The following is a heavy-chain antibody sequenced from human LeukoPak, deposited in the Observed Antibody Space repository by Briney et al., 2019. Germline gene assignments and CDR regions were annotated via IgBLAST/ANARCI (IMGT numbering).Heavy chain of an antibody. D-gene: IGHD1-26*01. J-gene: IGHJ4*02. Sequence: SDTLSHTCTVPDASMNNYYWSWIRQSPEKGLEWIGFVFSRGTTNYNPSFKSRLTMSIDTSKKQFSLRLSSVTAADTAVYFCARSWAAKWELPGQFDSWGQGRLVSVSS. CDR2: VFSRGTT. CDR3: ARSWAAKWELPGQFDS. V-gene: IGHV4-4*07. CDR1: DASMNNYY.